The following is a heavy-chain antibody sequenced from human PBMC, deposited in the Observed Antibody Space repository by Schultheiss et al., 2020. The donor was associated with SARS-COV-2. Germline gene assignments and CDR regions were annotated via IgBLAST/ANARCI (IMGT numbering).Heavy chain of an antibody. J-gene: IGHJ4*02. D-gene: IGHD3-10*01. Sequence: GGSLRLSCAASGFTFSSYSMNWVRQAPGKGLEWVAVISYDGSNKYYADSVKGRFTISRDNAKNSLYLQMNSLRAEDTAVYYCARDTYYYGSGSYSWGQGTLVTVSS. CDR2: ISYDGSNK. V-gene: IGHV3-30*05. CDR1: GFTFSSYS. CDR3: ARDTYYYGSGSYS.